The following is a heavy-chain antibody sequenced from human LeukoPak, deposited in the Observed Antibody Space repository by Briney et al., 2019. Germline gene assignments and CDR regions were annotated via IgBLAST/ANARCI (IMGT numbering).Heavy chain of an antibody. CDR3: TRARGGYCSSTSCQFDY. D-gene: IGHD2-2*01. V-gene: IGHV3-49*04. CDR1: GFTFSSYS. Sequence: PGGSLRLSCAASGFTFSSYSMNWVRQAPGKGREWVGFIRSKAYGGTTEYAASVKGRFTISRDDSKSIAYLQMNSLKTEDTAVYYCTRARGGYCSSTSCQFDYWGQGTLVTVSS. CDR2: IRSKAYGGTT. J-gene: IGHJ4*02.